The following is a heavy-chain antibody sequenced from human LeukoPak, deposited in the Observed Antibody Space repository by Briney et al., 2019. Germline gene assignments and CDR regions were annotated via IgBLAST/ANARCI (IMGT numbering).Heavy chain of an antibody. V-gene: IGHV1-2*02. CDR1: GYTFTDYY. J-gene: IGHJ4*02. D-gene: IGHD1-26*01. CDR2: VNPNSGDT. Sequence: ASVKVSCKASGYTFTDYYIHWVRQAPGQGLEWMGWVNPNSGDTYYARKVQGRVTMTRDTSISTAYIELSRLRSDDTAVYYCARGRRILVGDTNAGDFFDYWGQGTLVTVSS. CDR3: ARGRRILVGDTNAGDFFDY.